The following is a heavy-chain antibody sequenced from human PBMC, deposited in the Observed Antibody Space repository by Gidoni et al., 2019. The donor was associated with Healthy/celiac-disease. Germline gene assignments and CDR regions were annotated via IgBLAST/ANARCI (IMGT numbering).Heavy chain of an antibody. CDR3: ARGRFFEWLSSYYYYCYGMDV. CDR1: GGSLSGDD. V-gene: IGHV4-34*01. J-gene: IGHJ6*02. CDR2: INHRGST. D-gene: IGHD3-3*01. Sequence: QVQLQQWGAGLLKTAETLALTGAGDGGSLSGDDWSWIRQPPGKGLEWIGEINHRGSTNYNPSLERRVTLSVDTSKSQFSLKLSSVTAADTAVYYCARGRFFEWLSSYYYYCYGMDVWGQVTTVTFSS.